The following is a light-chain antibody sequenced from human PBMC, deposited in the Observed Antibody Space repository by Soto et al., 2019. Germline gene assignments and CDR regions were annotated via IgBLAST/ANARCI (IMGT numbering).Light chain of an antibody. J-gene: IGKJ1*01. CDR1: QSVLYFSNNKNY. Sequence: DIVMTQSPDSLAVSLGERATINCKSSQSVLYFSNNKNYLTWYQQKPGQPPKLLIYWASTRESGVPDRFSGSGSGTDFTLTISSLQDEDVAVYYCQQYYSSPWTFGQGTKVDIK. CDR2: WAS. V-gene: IGKV4-1*01. CDR3: QQYYSSPWT.